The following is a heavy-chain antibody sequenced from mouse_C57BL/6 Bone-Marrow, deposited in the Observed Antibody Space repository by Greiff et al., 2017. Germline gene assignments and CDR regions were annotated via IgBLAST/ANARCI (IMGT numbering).Heavy chain of an antibody. D-gene: IGHD2-2*01. CDR1: GFNIKDDY. J-gene: IGHJ2*01. Sequence: EVQLQQSGAELVRPGASVKLSCTASGFNIKDDYMHWVKQRPEQGLEWIGWIDPENGDTEYASKFQGKATITADTSSNTAYLQLSSLTSEDTAVYYCTTLMVTAGAFDYWGQGTTLTVSS. V-gene: IGHV14-4*01. CDR2: IDPENGDT. CDR3: TTLMVTAGAFDY.